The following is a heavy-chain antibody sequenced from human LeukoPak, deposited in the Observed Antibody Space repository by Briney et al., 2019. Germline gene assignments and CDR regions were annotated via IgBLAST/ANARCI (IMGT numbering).Heavy chain of an antibody. CDR1: GFTLSTNY. Sequence: GGSLRLSCAASGFTLSTNYMSWVGQAPGKGLEWVSVIYSGGSEYHADSVKGRFTISRDNPKNTLYLQMNSLRAEDTAVYYCARGGSYCPDWGQGILVTVSS. J-gene: IGHJ4*02. V-gene: IGHV3-53*01. CDR2: IYSGGSE. D-gene: IGHD1-26*01. CDR3: ARGGSYCPD.